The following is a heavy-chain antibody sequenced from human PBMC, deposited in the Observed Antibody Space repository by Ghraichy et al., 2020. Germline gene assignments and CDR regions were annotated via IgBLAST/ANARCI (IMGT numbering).Heavy chain of an antibody. D-gene: IGHD2-15*01. CDR2: IYYSGST. CDR1: GGSISSYY. CDR3: ARTVSSGSHFDY. V-gene: IGHV4-59*01. J-gene: IGHJ4*02. Sequence: SETLSLTCTVSGGSISSYYWSWIRQPPGKGLEWIGYIYYSGSTNYNPSLKSRVTISVDTSKNQFSLKLSSVTAADTAVYYCARTVSSGSHFDYWGQGTLVTVSS.